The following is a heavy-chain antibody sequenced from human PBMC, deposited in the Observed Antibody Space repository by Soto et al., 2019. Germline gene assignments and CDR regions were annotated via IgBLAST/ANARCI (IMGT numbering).Heavy chain of an antibody. D-gene: IGHD6-6*01. V-gene: IGHV3-64*01. CDR2: ISSNGVGT. Sequence: GGSLRLSCAASGFPLSSYAMSWVRQAPGKGLEYVSGISSNGVGTYYANSVQGRFTISRDNSKNTVYLQMGSLRPEDMAVYYCARRARPDFYYMDVWGKGTTVTVSS. CDR1: GFPLSSYA. J-gene: IGHJ6*03. CDR3: ARRARPDFYYMDV.